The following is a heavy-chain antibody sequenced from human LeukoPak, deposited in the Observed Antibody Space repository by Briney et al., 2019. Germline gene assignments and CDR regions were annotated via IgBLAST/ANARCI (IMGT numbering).Heavy chain of an antibody. D-gene: IGHD2-2*01. Sequence: ASVKVSCKASGYTFTGYYMHWVRQAPGQGLEWMGSFDAEDGETIYAQKFEGRVIMTDDTSTDTAYMEMTRLTSEDTAVYYCATHDHFVVVPDEDHSHNGLDVWGQGTTVIVSS. CDR3: ATHDHFVVVPDEDHSHNGLDV. V-gene: IGHV1-24*01. CDR2: FDAEDGET. J-gene: IGHJ6*02. CDR1: GYTFTGYY.